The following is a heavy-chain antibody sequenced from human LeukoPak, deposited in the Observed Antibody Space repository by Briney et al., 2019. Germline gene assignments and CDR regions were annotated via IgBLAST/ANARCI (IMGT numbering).Heavy chain of an antibody. CDR2: IYTSGST. V-gene: IGHV4-4*07. CDR1: GGSISSYY. J-gene: IGHJ4*02. Sequence: SETLSLTCTVSGGSISSYYWSWIRQPAGKGLEWIGRIYTSGSTNYNPSLKSRVTISVDTSKNQFSLKLSSVTAADTAVYYCARGGYKRSRIAARPPFDYWGQGTLVTVSS. D-gene: IGHD6-6*01. CDR3: ARGGYKRSRIAARPPFDY.